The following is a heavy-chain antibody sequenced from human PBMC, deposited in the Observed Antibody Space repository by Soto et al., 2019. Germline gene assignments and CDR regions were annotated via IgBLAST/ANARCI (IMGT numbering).Heavy chain of an antibody. CDR2: IIPIFGTT. V-gene: IGHV1-69*14. D-gene: IGHD5-12*01. CDR3: ARDLGSGYGPGDY. Sequence: QVQLVQSGAEVKKPGSSVKVSCKTSGDIFSGYSISWVRQAPGQGLEWMGGIIPIFGTTNYAQRFHGRVTITEDKSTSTVYMGLYSLKAEDTAVYYCARDLGSGYGPGDYWGQGTLVTVSS. CDR1: GDIFSGYS. J-gene: IGHJ4*02.